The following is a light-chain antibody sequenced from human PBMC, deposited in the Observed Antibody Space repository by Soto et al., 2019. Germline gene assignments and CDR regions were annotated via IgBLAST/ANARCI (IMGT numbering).Light chain of an antibody. CDR3: LQYGSSPYP. J-gene: IGKJ2*01. V-gene: IGKV3-20*01. CDR1: QSVSSSY. Sequence: EIVLTQSPGTLSLSPGERATLSCRASQSVSSSYLAWYQQKPGQAPRPLIYGASSRATGIPDRFSGSGSGTDFTLTISRLEPEVFAVYYCLQYGSSPYPFGQGTKLAIK. CDR2: GAS.